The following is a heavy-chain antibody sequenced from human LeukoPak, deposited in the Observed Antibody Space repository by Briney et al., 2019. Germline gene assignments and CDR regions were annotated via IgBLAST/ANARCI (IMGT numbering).Heavy chain of an antibody. CDR2: FYASDGTS. V-gene: IGHV1-46*01. D-gene: IGHD2-15*01. J-gene: IGHJ1*01. CDR3: ARAIPAGGPQYFQH. CDR1: GYTFTGYY. Sequence: ASVKVSCKASGYTFTGYYIHWVRQAPGQGLEWMGIFYASDGTSRYAQKFQGRVTMTRDTPTSTVYMELSSLISEDTAVYYCARAIPAGGPQYFQHWGQGTLVTVSS.